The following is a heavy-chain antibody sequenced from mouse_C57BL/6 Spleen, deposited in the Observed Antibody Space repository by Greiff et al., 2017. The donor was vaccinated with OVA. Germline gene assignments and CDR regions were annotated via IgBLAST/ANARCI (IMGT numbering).Heavy chain of an antibody. J-gene: IGHJ1*03. CDR3: TREGDGNYSWYVDV. D-gene: IGHD2-1*01. V-gene: IGHV5-9-1*02. CDR2: ISSGGDYI. Sequence: EVHLVESGAGLVKPGGSLKLSCAASGFTFSRYAMSWVRQTPEKRLEWVAYISSGGDYISYADTVKGSFTISRDNARNTLYLQMSRLKSEDTAMYYCTREGDGNYSWYVDVWGTGTTVTVSA. CDR1: GFTFSRYA.